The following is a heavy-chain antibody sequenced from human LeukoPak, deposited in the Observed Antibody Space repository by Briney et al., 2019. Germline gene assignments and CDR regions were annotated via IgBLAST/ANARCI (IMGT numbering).Heavy chain of an antibody. CDR3: VANTVTTSYYFDY. CDR1: GGSFSGYY. CDR2: INHSGST. D-gene: IGHD4-17*01. J-gene: IGHJ4*02. Sequence: PSETLSLTCAVYGGSFSGYYWSWIRQPPGKGLEWIGEINHSGSTNYNPSLKSRVTISVDTSKNQFSLKLSSVTAADTAVYYCVANTVTTSYYFDYWGQGTLVTVSS. V-gene: IGHV4-34*01.